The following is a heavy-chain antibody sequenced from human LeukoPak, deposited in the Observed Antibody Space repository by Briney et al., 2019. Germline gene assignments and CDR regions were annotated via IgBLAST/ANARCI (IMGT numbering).Heavy chain of an antibody. CDR3: ARFIASPGPDAFDI. V-gene: IGHV3-48*04. Sequence: GGSLRLSCAASGFTLSTYSMNWVRQAPGKGLEWVSYISSSSSTIYYADSVKGRFTISRDSARNSVYLQMNSLRADETAVYFCARFIASPGPDAFDIWGQGTLVTVSS. CDR2: ISSSSSTI. CDR1: GFTLSTYS. J-gene: IGHJ3*02. D-gene: IGHD6-13*01.